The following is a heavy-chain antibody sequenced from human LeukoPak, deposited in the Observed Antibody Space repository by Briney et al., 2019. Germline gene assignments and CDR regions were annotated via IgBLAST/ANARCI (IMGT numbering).Heavy chain of an antibody. CDR1: GDSISSGSYY. CDR3: ASLGGFAI. J-gene: IGHJ3*02. V-gene: IGHV4-61*02. Sequence: SETLSLTCTVSGDSISSGSYYWNWIRQPPGKGLEWIGRFYISGGTNYNPSLKSRVTISVDTSKNQFSLKLTSVTAADTAVYYCASLGGFAIWGQGTMVTVSS. CDR2: FYISGGT.